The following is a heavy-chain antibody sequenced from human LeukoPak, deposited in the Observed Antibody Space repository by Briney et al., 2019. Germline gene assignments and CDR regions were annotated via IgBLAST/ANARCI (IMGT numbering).Heavy chain of an antibody. J-gene: IGHJ4*02. D-gene: IGHD3-3*01. V-gene: IGHV3-7*01. CDR1: GFTFSSYW. CDR2: IKQDGSEK. CDR3: ARDRRYDFWSGYLRGFDY. Sequence: GGSLRLSCAASGFTFSSYWMSWVRQAPGKGLKGVTNIKQDGSEKYYVDSVKGRFTISRDNAKNSLYLQMNSLRAEDTAVYYCARDRRYDFWSGYLRGFDYWGQGTLVTVSS.